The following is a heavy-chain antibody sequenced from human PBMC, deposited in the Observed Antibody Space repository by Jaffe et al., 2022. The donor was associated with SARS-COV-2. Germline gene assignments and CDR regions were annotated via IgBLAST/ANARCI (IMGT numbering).Heavy chain of an antibody. J-gene: IGHJ5*02. CDR1: GFTFSSYG. CDR3: AKDFVPMTFSPDFIGDP. D-gene: IGHD3-16*02. V-gene: IGHV3-30*18. CDR2: ISYDGSNK. Sequence: QVQLVESGGGVVQPGRSLRLSCAASGFTFSSYGMHWVRQAPGKGLEWVAVISYDGSNKYYADSVKGRFTISRDNSKNTLYLQMNSLRAEDTAVYYCAKDFVPMTFSPDFIGDPWGQGTLVTVSS.